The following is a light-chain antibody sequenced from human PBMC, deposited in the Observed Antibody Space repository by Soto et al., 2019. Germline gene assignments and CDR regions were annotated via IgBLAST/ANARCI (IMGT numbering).Light chain of an antibody. V-gene: IGKV1-39*01. CDR3: QQSFSTPT. CDR1: QRINIS. J-gene: IGKJ5*01. CDR2: SAS. Sequence: DIQMTQSPSSLSTSIGDRVTITCRASQRINISLNWYRQKPGKAPELLIYSASNLQSGVPSRFSGSGSGTDFTLTIGGLQSEDFATYYCQQSFSTPTFGQGTRLEIK.